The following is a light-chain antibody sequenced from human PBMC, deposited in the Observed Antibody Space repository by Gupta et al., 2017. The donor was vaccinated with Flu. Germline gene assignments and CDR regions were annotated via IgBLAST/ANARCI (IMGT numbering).Light chain of an antibody. V-gene: IGLV2-8*01. Sequence: TSCDIGGYIYVSWYQQRPGKAPILIIYEVSQLPSGVPDRFSGSKSDDTASLTVSGLQAEDEAGYYCSSYEGRGNVLFGGGTKLTVL. CDR2: EVS. CDR3: SSYEGRGNVL. CDR1: SCDIGGYIY. J-gene: IGLJ3*02.